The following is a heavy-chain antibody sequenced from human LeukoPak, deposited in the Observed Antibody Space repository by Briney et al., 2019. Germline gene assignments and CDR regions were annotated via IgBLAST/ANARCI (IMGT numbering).Heavy chain of an antibody. CDR1: GFTFSSYS. J-gene: IGHJ4*02. CDR2: ISSSSSTI. Sequence: GGSLRLSCAASGFTFSSYSMNWVRQAPGKGLEWVSYISSSSSTIYYADSVKGRFTISRDNAKNSLYLQMNSLRAEDTAVYYCARDMVRGVIIKSGYWGQGTLVTVSS. D-gene: IGHD3-10*01. V-gene: IGHV3-48*04. CDR3: ARDMVRGVIIKSGY.